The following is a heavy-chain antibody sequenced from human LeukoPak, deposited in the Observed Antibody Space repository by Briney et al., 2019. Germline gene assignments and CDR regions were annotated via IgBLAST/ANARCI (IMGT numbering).Heavy chain of an antibody. D-gene: IGHD6-19*01. J-gene: IGHJ4*02. CDR2: IWDDGSNK. V-gene: IGHV3-33*01. Sequence: GGSLRLSCAASGFTFSSYGMHWVRQAPGKGLEWVAVIWDDGSNKYYADSVKGRFTISRDNSKNTLYLQMNSLRAEDTAVYYCARRSAVARNYYFDYWGQGTLVTVSS. CDR1: GFTFSSYG. CDR3: ARRSAVARNYYFDY.